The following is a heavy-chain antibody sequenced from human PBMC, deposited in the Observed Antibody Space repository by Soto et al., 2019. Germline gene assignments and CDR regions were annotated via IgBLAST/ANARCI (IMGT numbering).Heavy chain of an antibody. CDR1: GGTFSSYA. CDR2: IIPIFGTA. Sequence: SVKVSCKASGGTFSSYAISWVRQAPGQGLEWMGGIIPIFGTANYAQKFQGRVTITADESTSTAYMELSSLRSEDTAVYYCARDWVDCSSTSCTHYYFDYWGQGTLVTVSS. V-gene: IGHV1-69*13. D-gene: IGHD2-2*01. CDR3: ARDWVDCSSTSCTHYYFDY. J-gene: IGHJ4*02.